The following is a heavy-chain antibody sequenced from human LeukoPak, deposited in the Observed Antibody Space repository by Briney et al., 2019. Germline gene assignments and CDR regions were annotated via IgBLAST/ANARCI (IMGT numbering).Heavy chain of an antibody. CDR2: ISPSTTDI. V-gene: IGHV3-11*06. J-gene: IGHJ4*02. Sequence: GGSLRLSCLASGFTFTDHYMTWIRQAPGRGLECLAYISPSTTDIKYADSVKGRFTISRDNAKNSLYLQMNSLAAEDTAVYYCAKDTRPASYWGQGALVTVSS. D-gene: IGHD2-15*01. CDR1: GFTFTDHY. CDR3: AKDTRPASY.